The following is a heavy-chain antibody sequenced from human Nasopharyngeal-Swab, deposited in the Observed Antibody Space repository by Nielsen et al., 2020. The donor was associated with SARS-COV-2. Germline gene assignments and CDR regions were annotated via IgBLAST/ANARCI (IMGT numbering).Heavy chain of an antibody. CDR3: AGPASGSYYAHFDY. V-gene: IGHV3-21*01. CDR1: EFTFSNYT. J-gene: IGHJ4*02. CDR2: ISSSSSYI. Sequence: GGSLRLSCAASEFTFSNYTFNWVRQAPGKGLEWVSSISSSSSYIYYADSVKGRFTISRDNAKNSLYLQMNSLRAEDTAVYYCAGPASGSYYAHFDYWGQGTLVTVSS. D-gene: IGHD1-26*01.